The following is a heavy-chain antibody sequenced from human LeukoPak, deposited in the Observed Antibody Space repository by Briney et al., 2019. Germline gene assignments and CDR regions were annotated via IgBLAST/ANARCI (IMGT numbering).Heavy chain of an antibody. CDR1: GFTFSDYY. CDR2: TRDKAHSYTT. J-gene: IGHJ4*02. Sequence: GGSLRLSCTAPGFTFSDYYIDWVRQAPGKGLEWVGRTRDKAHSYTTEYAASVKGRFTISRDDSKNSLYLQMNSLKTEDTAVYYCARGLNGNDFGDIHWGQGTLVTVSS. CDR3: ARGLNGNDFGDIH. D-gene: IGHD5-12*01. V-gene: IGHV3-72*01.